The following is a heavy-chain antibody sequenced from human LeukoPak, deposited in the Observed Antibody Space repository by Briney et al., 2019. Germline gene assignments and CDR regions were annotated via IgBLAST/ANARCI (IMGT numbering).Heavy chain of an antibody. Sequence: ASVKVSCKASGGTFISYAISWVRQAPGQGLEWMGGIIPIFGTANYAQKFQGRVTITADESTSTAYMELSSLRSEDTAVYYCARDPGGSTPEWFDPWGQGTLVTVSS. CDR1: GGTFISYA. CDR2: IIPIFGTA. J-gene: IGHJ5*02. CDR3: ARDPGGSTPEWFDP. V-gene: IGHV1-69*13.